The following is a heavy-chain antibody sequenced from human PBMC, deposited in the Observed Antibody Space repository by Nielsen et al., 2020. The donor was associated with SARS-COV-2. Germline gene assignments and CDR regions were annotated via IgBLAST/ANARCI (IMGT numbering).Heavy chain of an antibody. CDR1: GFTFSSYA. V-gene: IGHV3-48*02. D-gene: IGHD2-15*01. Sequence: GGSLRLSCAASGFTFSSYAMSWVRQAPGKGLEWVSYISSSSSTIYYADSVKGRFTISRDNAKNSLYLQMNSLRDEDTAVYYCARVDCSGGSCYVGYYYYGMDVWGQGTTVTVSS. CDR3: ARVDCSGGSCYVGYYYYGMDV. CDR2: ISSSSSTI. J-gene: IGHJ6*02.